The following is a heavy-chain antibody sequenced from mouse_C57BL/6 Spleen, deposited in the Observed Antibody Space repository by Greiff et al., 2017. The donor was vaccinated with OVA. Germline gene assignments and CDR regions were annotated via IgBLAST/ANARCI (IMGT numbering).Heavy chain of an antibody. D-gene: IGHD1-1*01. Sequence: QVQLQQSGAELVRPGSSVTLSCKASGYTFTSYWMDWVKQRPGQGLEWIGNIYPSDSDTHYDQKFKDKATLTVDKSSSTAYMQLSSLTSEDSAVYYCARADYSRKGYYFDYWGQGTTLTVSS. CDR3: ARADYSRKGYYFDY. CDR1: GYTFTSYW. J-gene: IGHJ2*01. V-gene: IGHV1-61*01. CDR2: IYPSDSDT.